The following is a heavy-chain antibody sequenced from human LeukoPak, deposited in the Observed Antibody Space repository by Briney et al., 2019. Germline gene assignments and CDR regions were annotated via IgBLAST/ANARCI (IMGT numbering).Heavy chain of an antibody. V-gene: IGHV3-48*03. CDR2: ISSSGSTI. CDR3: AKALFSSSRYGDAFDI. D-gene: IGHD6-13*01. CDR1: GFTFSSYE. Sequence: PGGSLRLSCAASGFTFSSYEMNWVRQAPGKGLEWVSYISSSGSTIYYADSVKGRFTISRDNAKNSLYLQMNSLRAEDTAVYYCAKALFSSSRYGDAFDIWGQGTMVTVSS. J-gene: IGHJ3*02.